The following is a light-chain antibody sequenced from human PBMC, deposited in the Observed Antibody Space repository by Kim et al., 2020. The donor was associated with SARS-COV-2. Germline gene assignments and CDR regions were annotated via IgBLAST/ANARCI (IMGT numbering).Light chain of an antibody. CDR3: QAWDSRTYVV. V-gene: IGLV3-1*01. J-gene: IGLJ2*01. CDR1: RLLLEK. Sequence: SYELTQPQIGRAHVGTPATLLDLVCRLLLEKTSWYQQKPGQSPVLVIYQDTKRPSGIPERFSGSNSGNTATLTISGTQAMDEADYYCQAWDSRTYVVFGG. CDR2: QDT.